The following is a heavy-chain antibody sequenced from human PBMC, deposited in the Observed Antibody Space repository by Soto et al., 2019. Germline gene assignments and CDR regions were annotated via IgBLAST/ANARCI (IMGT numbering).Heavy chain of an antibody. CDR1: GFTFSNAW. CDR2: IKSKTDGGTT. CDR3: TTLGILANSGYYEYYYYYYGMDV. D-gene: IGHD3-22*01. V-gene: IGHV3-15*07. Sequence: EVQLVESGGGLVKPGGSLRLSCAASGFTFSNAWMNWVRQAPGKGLEWVGRIKSKTDGGTTDYAAPVKGRFTISRDDSKNTLYLQMNSLKTEDTAVYYCTTLGILANSGYYEYYYYYYGMDVWGQGTTVTVSS. J-gene: IGHJ6*02.